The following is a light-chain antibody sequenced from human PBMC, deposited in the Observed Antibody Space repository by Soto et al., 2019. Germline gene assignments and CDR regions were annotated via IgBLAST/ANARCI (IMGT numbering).Light chain of an antibody. Sequence: EIVMTQSPLSLPVTPGEPASISCRSSQSLLHSNGYNYLDWYLQKPGQSPQLLIYLGSNRASGVPDRCSGSGSGKDFTLKISRVEAEDVGVYYCMQWLQTSTFCPGTKVDIK. V-gene: IGKV2-28*01. CDR1: QSLLHSNGYNY. CDR3: MQWLQTST. J-gene: IGKJ3*01. CDR2: LGS.